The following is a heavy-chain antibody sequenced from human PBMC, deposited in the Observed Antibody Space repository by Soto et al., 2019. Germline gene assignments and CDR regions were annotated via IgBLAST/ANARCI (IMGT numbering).Heavy chain of an antibody. J-gene: IGHJ2*01. D-gene: IGHD4-4*01. Sequence: QVQLVESGGGVVHPRRSLRLSCAASGFTFSSYAMHWVRQAPGKGLEWVAVISYEGSNNYEADYVKGRFTISSDNSKNTLYMQMNSLRAEDTAVYYCASPLWRDDYNWGYFDLWGRGSLVTVSS. CDR1: GFTFSSYA. CDR2: ISYEGSNN. V-gene: IGHV3-30-3*01. CDR3: ASPLWRDDYNWGYFDL.